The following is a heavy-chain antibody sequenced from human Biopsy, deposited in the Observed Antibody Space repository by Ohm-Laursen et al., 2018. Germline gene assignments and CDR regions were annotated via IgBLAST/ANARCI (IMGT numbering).Heavy chain of an antibody. CDR2: IYFTGRT. V-gene: IGHV4-59*12. CDR3: ASAGYNPDWNFDL. Sequence: GTLSLTCTVSGGPIDSYYWSWIRQPPGKALEWIGYIYFTGRTIYNPSLKRRFTMSVNTSKNQFSLRLSSVTAADTAVYYCASAGYNPDWNFDLWGRGTRVTVSS. D-gene: IGHD5-24*01. CDR1: GGPIDSYY. J-gene: IGHJ2*01.